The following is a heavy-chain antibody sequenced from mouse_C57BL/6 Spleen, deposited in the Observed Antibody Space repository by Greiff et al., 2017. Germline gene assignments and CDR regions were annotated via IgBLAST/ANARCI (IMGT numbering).Heavy chain of an antibody. J-gene: IGHJ2*01. CDR1: GFTFSDYG. CDR2: ISSGGSTI. CDR3: ARGWDGTYFDY. V-gene: IGHV5-17*01. D-gene: IGHD4-1*01. Sequence: DVKLVESGGGLVKPGGSLKLSCAASGFTFSDYGMHWVRQAPEQGLEWVAYISSGGSTIYYAETVKGRFTISRDKAKNTLFLQMTSLRSEDTAMYYCARGWDGTYFDYWGQGTTLTVSS.